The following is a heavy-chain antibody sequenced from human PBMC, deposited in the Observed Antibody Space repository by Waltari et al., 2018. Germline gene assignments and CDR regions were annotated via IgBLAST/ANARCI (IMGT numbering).Heavy chain of an antibody. CDR1: GYTLPDHS. D-gene: IGHD1-26*01. CDR3: ARGGATHTGRLSA. CDR2: INPNNGAT. V-gene: IGHV1-2*02. J-gene: IGHJ4*02. Sequence: QLLLVQSGAEVKMPGASVKVSCKASGYTLPDHSLHCVRQAPGQGLEWVGMINPNNGATDYAQKFQGRVTMTRDTSISTAYIELTGLKNDDTAVYYCARGGATHTGRLSAWGQGTLVIVSS.